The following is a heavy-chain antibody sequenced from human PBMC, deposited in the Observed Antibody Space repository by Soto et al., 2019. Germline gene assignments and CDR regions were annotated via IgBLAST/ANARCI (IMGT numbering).Heavy chain of an antibody. V-gene: IGHV3-30*18. J-gene: IGHJ4*02. CDR3: AKENRLYSSSPDFVY. D-gene: IGHD6-13*01. CDR1: GFTFSSYG. Sequence: QVQLVESGGGVVQPGRSLRLSCAASGFTFSSYGMHWDRQAPGKGLERVAVISYDGSNKYYADSVKGLFTISRDNSKNTLYLQMNSLSAEDWAVYYCAKENRLYSSSPDFVYWGQRTLVTVSS. CDR2: ISYDGSNK.